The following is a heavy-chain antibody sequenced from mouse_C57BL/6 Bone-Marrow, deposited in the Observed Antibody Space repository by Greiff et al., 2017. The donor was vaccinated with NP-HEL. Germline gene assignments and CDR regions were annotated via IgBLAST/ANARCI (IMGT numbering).Heavy chain of an antibody. CDR1: GYTFTSYW. CDR3: AKNGYFYAMDY. V-gene: IGHV1-7*01. D-gene: IGHD2-3*01. CDR2: ITPSSGYT. J-gene: IGHJ4*01. Sequence: VQLQQPGAELAKPGASVKLSCKASGYTFTSYWMHWVKQRPGQGLEWIGYITPSSGYTKYNQKFKDKATLTADESSSTAYMQLSSLTYEDSAVYYCAKNGYFYAMDYWGQGTSVTVSS.